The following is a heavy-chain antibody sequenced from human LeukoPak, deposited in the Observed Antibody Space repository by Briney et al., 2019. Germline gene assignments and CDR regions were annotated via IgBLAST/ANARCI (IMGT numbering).Heavy chain of an antibody. CDR1: GFTFSSFW. Sequence: GGSLRLSCAASGFTFSSFWMSWVRQAPGKGLEWVAKIIQDGSEKYNVDSVKGRFTISRDNAKNSLYLQMNSLRAEDTAVYYCARDSPGIMIFGVVTPNGGQGTLVTVSS. CDR3: ARDSPGIMIFGVVTPN. V-gene: IGHV3-7*05. CDR2: IIQDGSEK. D-gene: IGHD3-3*01. J-gene: IGHJ4*02.